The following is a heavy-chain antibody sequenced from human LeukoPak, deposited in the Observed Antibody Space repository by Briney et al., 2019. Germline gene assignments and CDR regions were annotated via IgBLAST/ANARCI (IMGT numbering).Heavy chain of an antibody. Sequence: SVKVSCKASGYTFTSYDINWVRQATGQGLEWMGGIIPIFGTANYAQKFQGRVTITADKSTSTAYMELSSLRSEDTAVYYCARASLVGAAGAFDIWGQGTMVTVSS. CDR1: GYTFTSYD. CDR2: IIPIFGTA. J-gene: IGHJ3*02. V-gene: IGHV1-69*06. D-gene: IGHD1-26*01. CDR3: ARASLVGAAGAFDI.